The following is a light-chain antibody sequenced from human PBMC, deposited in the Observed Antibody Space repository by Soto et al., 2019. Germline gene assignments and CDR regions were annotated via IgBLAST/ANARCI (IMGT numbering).Light chain of an antibody. Sequence: QSVLTQPASVSGSPGQSITISCTGTSSDVGGYNYVSWYQQHPGKDPKLLLYDVSNRPSGVFNRFSGYKSGNTASLTIAGLQAEDEADYYCGSYRSSSAPVFGGGTKLTVL. V-gene: IGLV2-14*03. CDR1: SSDVGGYNY. CDR3: GSYRSSSAPV. J-gene: IGLJ2*01. CDR2: DVS.